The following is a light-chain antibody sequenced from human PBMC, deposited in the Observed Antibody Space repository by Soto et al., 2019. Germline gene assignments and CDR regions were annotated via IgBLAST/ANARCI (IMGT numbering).Light chain of an antibody. CDR3: QQLNSYPWT. V-gene: IGKV1-9*01. CDR1: QGISSY. CDR2: AAS. J-gene: IGKJ1*01. Sequence: DIQLTQSPSFLSASVGDRVPITGRASQGISSYLAWYQQKPGKAPKLLIYAASTLQSGVPSRFSGSGSGTEFALTISSLQPEEFATYYCQQLNSYPWTFGKGTKVDIK.